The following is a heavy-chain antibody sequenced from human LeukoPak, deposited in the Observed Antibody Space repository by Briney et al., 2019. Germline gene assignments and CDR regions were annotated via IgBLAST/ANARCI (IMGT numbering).Heavy chain of an antibody. CDR1: GYSFTSHY. D-gene: IGHD3-10*01. V-gene: IGHV1-46*01. CDR3: ARDIGLVRGIIMAH. J-gene: IGHJ4*02. CDR2: INPSGSST. Sequence: GASVKVSCKASGYSFTSHYMHWVRQAPGQGLEWMGLINPSGSSTLYAQKFQGRVTMTRDMSTTTDYMELSSLRYEDTAVYYCARDIGLVRGIIMAHWGQGTQVTVSS.